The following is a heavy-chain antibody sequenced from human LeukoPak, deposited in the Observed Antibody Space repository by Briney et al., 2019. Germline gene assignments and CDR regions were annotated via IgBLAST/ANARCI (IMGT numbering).Heavy chain of an antibody. V-gene: IGHV3-20*04. Sequence: GGSLRLSCAASGFTFDDYGMSWVRQAPGKGLEWVSGINWNGGSTGYADSVKGRFTISRDNDNNSLYLQMNSLRAEDTALYYCAREGELGGYCSSTSCYTFDYWGQGTLVTVSS. CDR2: INWNGGST. J-gene: IGHJ4*02. CDR3: AREGELGGYCSSTSCYTFDY. D-gene: IGHD2-2*02. CDR1: GFTFDDYG.